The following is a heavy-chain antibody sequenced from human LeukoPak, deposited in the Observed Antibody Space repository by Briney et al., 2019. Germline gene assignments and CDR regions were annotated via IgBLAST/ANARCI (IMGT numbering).Heavy chain of an antibody. CDR2: IYYSGST. CDR3: ARTAESSSRTT. CDR1: GVSISSYY. D-gene: IGHD6-13*01. Sequence: SETLSHTCTVSGVSISSYYWSWSRQPPGKRLEWLGYIYYSGSTNYNPSLKSRVTISVDTSKNQFSLKLRSVTAADTAVYYCARTAESSSRTTWGQGTQVTVSS. V-gene: IGHV4-59*01. J-gene: IGHJ5*02.